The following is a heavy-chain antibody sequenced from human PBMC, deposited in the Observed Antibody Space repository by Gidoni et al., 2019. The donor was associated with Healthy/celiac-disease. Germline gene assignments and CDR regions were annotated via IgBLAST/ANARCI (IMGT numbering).Heavy chain of an antibody. V-gene: IGHV1-69*06. J-gene: IGHJ6*02. Sequence: QVQLVQSGAEVKKPGSSVKVSCTASGGTFSSYAIRWVRQAPGQGLEWMGGIIPIFGTANYAQKFQGRVTITADKSTSTAYMELSSLRSEDTAVYYCARDCRAAAEGYYYGMDVWGQGTTVTVSS. CDR3: ARDCRAAAEGYYYGMDV. CDR2: IIPIFGTA. CDR1: GGTFSSYA. D-gene: IGHD6-13*01.